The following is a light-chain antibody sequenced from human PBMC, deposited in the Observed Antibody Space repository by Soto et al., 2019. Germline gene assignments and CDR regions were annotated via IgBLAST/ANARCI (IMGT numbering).Light chain of an antibody. CDR3: QQYISFSS. CDR2: DAS. Sequence: DIQMTQSPSTLSGSVGYRVTITCRASQTISSWLAWYQQKPGKAPKLLIYDASSLESGVPSRFSGSGSGTEFTLTISSLQPDDFATYYCQQYISFSSFGQGTKVDIK. J-gene: IGKJ1*01. V-gene: IGKV1-5*01. CDR1: QTISSW.